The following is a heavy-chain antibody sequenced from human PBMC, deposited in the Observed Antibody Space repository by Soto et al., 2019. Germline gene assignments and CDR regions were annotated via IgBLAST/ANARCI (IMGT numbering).Heavy chain of an antibody. V-gene: IGHV3-30-3*01. CDR2: ISYDGSNK. D-gene: IGHD5-12*01. CDR3: ARAGPYSGYDWAPYYYNGMDG. CDR1: GFTFSSYA. J-gene: IGHJ6*02. Sequence: GGSLRLSCAASGFTFSSYAMHWVRQAPGKGLGWVAVISYDGSNKYYADSVKGRFTISRDNSKNTLYQQMNSLRAEDTAVYYCARAGPYSGYDWAPYYYNGMDGWGQGTTVTVSS.